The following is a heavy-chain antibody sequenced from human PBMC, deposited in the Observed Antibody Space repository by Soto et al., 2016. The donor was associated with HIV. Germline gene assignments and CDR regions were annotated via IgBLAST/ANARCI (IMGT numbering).Heavy chain of an antibody. CDR1: GFTFSSYA. J-gene: IGHJ4*02. D-gene: IGHD6-13*01. Sequence: VQLVESGGGVVQPGRSLRLSCAASGFTFSSYAMHWVRQAPGKGLEWVAVISYDGSNKYYADSVKGRFTISRDKSKNTLYLQMDSLRAEDTAIYYCARDNFNIPAADKPLDFWGQGTLVTVSS. CDR3: ARDNFNIPAADKPLDF. CDR2: ISYDGSNK. V-gene: IGHV3-30*04.